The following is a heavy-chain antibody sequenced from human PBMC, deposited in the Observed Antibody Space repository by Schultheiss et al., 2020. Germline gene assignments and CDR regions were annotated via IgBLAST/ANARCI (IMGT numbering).Heavy chain of an antibody. CDR3: AKTESVGAIFDY. CDR2: IYTSGSS. Sequence: SQTLSLTCTVSGGSISSGSYYWSWIRQPAGKGLEWIGRIYTSGSSSYNLSLQSRVAISIDTSKNQFSLRLDSVTAEDTAVYYCAKTESVGAIFDYWGQGTLVTVYS. D-gene: IGHD1-26*01. V-gene: IGHV4-61*02. CDR1: GGSISSGSYY. J-gene: IGHJ4*02.